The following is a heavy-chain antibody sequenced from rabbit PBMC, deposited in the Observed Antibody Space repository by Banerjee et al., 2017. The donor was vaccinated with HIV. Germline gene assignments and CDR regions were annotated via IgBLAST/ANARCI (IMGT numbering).Heavy chain of an antibody. CDR3: ARGFVSNWYIPYFRL. CDR1: GFSFSNRYH. V-gene: IGHV1S40*01. J-gene: IGHJ4*01. D-gene: IGHD1-1*01. CDR2: INTSTGNT. Sequence: QSLEESGGDLVKPGASLTLTCTASGFSFSNRYHMCWVRQAPGKGLEWIACINTSTGNTVYASWAKGRFTISKASSTTVTLQLNSLTAADTATYFCARGFVSNWYIPYFRLWGQGTLVTVS.